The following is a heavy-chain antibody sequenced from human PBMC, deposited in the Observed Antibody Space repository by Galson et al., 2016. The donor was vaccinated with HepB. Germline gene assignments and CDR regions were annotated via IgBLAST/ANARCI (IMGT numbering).Heavy chain of an antibody. Sequence: SLRLSCAASGFTVSSNDMTWVRQAPGKGLEWVSLIYSGGDTYYADSVKGLFTISRDNSKGPLFLQMTSLRAEDTAVYYCATVGAWSSEFDYWGQGTLVTVSS. V-gene: IGHV3-53*01. CDR1: GFTVSSND. CDR3: ATVGAWSSEFDY. CDR2: IYSGGDT. D-gene: IGHD3-16*01. J-gene: IGHJ4*02.